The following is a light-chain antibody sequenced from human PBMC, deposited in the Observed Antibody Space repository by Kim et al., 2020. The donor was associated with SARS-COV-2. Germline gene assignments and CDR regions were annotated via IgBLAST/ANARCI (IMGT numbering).Light chain of an antibody. CDR2: DVS. CDR1: QSISTW. V-gene: IGKV1-5*01. CDR3: QQYDTNSRT. Sequence: DIQMTQSPSTLSASVGDRVTITCRASQSISTWLAWYQHKPGKAPKLLIHDVSSLESGVPSRFSGSGSGTEFTLTISSLQPDDYATYYCQQYDTNSRTFGRGTKVGIK. J-gene: IGKJ1*01.